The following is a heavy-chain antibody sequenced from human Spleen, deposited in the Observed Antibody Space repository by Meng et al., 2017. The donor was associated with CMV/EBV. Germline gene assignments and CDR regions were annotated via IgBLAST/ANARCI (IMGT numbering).Heavy chain of an antibody. Sequence: TFSSYAMSWVRQAPGKGLEWIGSIYYSGNTYYNPSLKSRVTISVDTSKNQFSLKLSSVTAADTAVYYCARGIVVAYYFDYWGQGTLVTVSS. J-gene: IGHJ4*02. CDR2: IYYSGNT. CDR3: ARGIVVAYYFDY. CDR1: TFSSYA. D-gene: IGHD2-21*01. V-gene: IGHV4-39*01.